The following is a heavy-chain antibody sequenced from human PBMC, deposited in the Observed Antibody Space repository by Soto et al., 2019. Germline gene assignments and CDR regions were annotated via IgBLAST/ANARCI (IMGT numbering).Heavy chain of an antibody. D-gene: IGHD2-2*01. CDR1: GFNFNSYT. Sequence: GGSLRLSCAASGFNFNSYTINWVRQAPGKRLEWLSSISSSGYIFSTDSVKGRFTISRDNANNSVYLQMNSLRAEDAAVYYCARSGVVIPAAVIYYYHNLDVWGQGTTVTVSS. V-gene: IGHV3-21*04. J-gene: IGHJ6*02. CDR2: ISSSGYI. CDR3: ARSGVVIPAAVIYYYHNLDV.